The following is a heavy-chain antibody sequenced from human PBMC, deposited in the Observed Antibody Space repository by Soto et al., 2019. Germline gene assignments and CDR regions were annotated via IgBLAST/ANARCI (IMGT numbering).Heavy chain of an antibody. CDR1: GGSISSSSYY. CDR3: PRHTPAISISNN. Sequence: QLQLQESGPGLVKPSETLSLTCTVSGGSISSSSYYWGWIRQPPGKGLEWIGCIYYSGSTYYNPSLTSRLTICLDPSKIQFAAKLCSVPAADTVVYYRPRHTPAISISNNWGQGTLVPVSS. J-gene: IGHJ4*02. D-gene: IGHD2-15*01. CDR2: IYYSGST. V-gene: IGHV4-39*01.